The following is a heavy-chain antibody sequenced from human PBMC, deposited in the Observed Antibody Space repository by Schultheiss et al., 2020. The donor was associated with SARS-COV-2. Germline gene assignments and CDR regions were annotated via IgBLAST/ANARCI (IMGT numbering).Heavy chain of an antibody. Sequence: GGSLRLSCAASGFTFSSYAMHWVRQAPGKGLEWVSSITGNGAGTFYADSVKGRFTISRDNSKNTLYLQMNSLRAEDTAVYYCARGSWVAVAGGRLDYWGQGTLVTVSS. CDR3: ARGSWVAVAGGRLDY. J-gene: IGHJ4*02. D-gene: IGHD6-19*01. V-gene: IGHV3-23*01. CDR1: GFTFSSYA. CDR2: ITGNGAGT.